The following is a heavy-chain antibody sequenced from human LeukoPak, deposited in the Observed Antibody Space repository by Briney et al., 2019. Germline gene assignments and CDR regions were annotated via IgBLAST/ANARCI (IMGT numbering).Heavy chain of an antibody. CDR2: IKSKTDGGTT. Sequence: PGGSLRLSCAASGFTFSNAWMSWVRQAPGKGLEWVGRIKSKTDGGTTDYAAPVKGRFTISRDDSKNTLYLQMNSLKTEDTAVYYCTTADHYYGSGVDAFDIWGQGTMVTVSS. J-gene: IGHJ3*02. CDR3: TTADHYYGSGVDAFDI. V-gene: IGHV3-15*01. D-gene: IGHD3-10*01. CDR1: GFTFSNAW.